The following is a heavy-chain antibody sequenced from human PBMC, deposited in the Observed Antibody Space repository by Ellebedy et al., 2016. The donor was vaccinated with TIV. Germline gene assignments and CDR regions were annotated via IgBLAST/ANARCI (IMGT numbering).Heavy chain of an antibody. Sequence: SVKVSXXASGGTFSSYAISWVRQAPGQGLEWMGRIIPILGIANYAQKFQGRVTITADKSTSTAYMELSSLRSEDTAVYYCARVDSSGYYGIDYWGQGTLVTVSS. D-gene: IGHD3-22*01. CDR3: ARVDSSGYYGIDY. V-gene: IGHV1-69*04. CDR1: GGTFSSYA. CDR2: IIPILGIA. J-gene: IGHJ4*02.